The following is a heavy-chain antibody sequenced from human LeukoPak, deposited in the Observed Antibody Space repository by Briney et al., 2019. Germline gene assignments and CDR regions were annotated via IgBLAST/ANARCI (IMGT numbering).Heavy chain of an antibody. D-gene: IGHD4-23*01. V-gene: IGHV3-30-3*01. J-gene: IGHJ4*02. Sequence: GGSLRLSCAASGFTFSSYAMHWVRQAPGKGLEWVAVISYDGSNKYYADSVKGRFTISRDNSKNTLYLQMNSLRAEDTTVYYCARGHDYGGKPDYWGQGTLVTVSS. CDR3: ARGHDYGGKPDY. CDR1: GFTFSSYA. CDR2: ISYDGSNK.